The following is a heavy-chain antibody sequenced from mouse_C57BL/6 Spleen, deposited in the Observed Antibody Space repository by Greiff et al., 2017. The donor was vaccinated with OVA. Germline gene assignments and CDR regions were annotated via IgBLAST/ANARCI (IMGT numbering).Heavy chain of an antibody. Sequence: VKVVESGPELVKPGASVKISCKASGYAFSSSWMNWVKQRPGKGLEWIGRIYPGDGDTNYNGKFKGKATLTTDKSSSTAYMQLSSLTSEDSAVYCCARSGELGRDYDYWGQGTTLTGSS. D-gene: IGHD4-1*01. CDR1: GYAFSSSW. CDR2: IYPGDGDT. J-gene: IGHJ2*01. CDR3: ARSGELGRDYDY. V-gene: IGHV1-82*01.